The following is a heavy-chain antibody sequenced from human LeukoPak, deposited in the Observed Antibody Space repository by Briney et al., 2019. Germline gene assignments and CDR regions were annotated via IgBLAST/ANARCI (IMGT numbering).Heavy chain of an antibody. Sequence: SETLSLTCTVSGGSISSYYWSWIRQPPGKGLEWIRYIYYSGSTNYNPSLKSRVTISVDTSKNQFSLKLSSVTAADTAVYYCARYYDFWSGYYRDAFDIWGQGTMVTVSS. V-gene: IGHV4-59*01. CDR2: IYYSGST. D-gene: IGHD3-3*01. J-gene: IGHJ3*02. CDR3: ARYYDFWSGYYRDAFDI. CDR1: GGSISSYY.